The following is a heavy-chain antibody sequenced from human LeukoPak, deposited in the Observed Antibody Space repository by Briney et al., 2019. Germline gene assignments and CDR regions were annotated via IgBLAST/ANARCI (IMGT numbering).Heavy chain of an antibody. V-gene: IGHV3-53*01. CDR1: GFTVSSNY. CDR3: ASTEHSYGYACLDY. J-gene: IGHJ4*02. CDR2: IHSGGST. Sequence: GGSLRLSCAASGFTVSSNYMSWVRQAPGKGLEWVAVIHSGGSTYYADSVKGRFTISRDNSKNTLYLQMNSLRAEDTAVYYCASTEHSYGYACLDYWGQGTLVTVSS. D-gene: IGHD5-18*01.